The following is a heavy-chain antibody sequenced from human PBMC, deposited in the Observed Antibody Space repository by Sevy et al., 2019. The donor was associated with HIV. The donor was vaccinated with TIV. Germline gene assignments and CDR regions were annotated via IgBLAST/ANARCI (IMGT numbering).Heavy chain of an antibody. Sequence: GGSLRLSCAASGFTLSSYAMHWVRQAPGKGLEWVAVISYDGSNKYYADSVKGRFTISRDNSKNTLYLQMNSLRAEDTAVYYCASKEGVVPAATAVDYWGQGTLVTVSS. CDR2: ISYDGSNK. J-gene: IGHJ4*02. CDR3: ASKEGVVPAATAVDY. D-gene: IGHD2-2*01. CDR1: GFTLSSYA. V-gene: IGHV3-30-3*01.